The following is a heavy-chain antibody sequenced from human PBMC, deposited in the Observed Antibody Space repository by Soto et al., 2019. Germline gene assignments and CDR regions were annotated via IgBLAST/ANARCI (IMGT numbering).Heavy chain of an antibody. J-gene: IGHJ6*02. CDR2: IIPIFGTA. CDR3: ARGSSDYYYYYGMDV. V-gene: IGHV1-69*13. D-gene: IGHD3-10*01. Sequence: GASVKVSCKASGGTFSSYAISWVRQAPGQGLEWMGGIIPIFGTANYAQKFQGRVTITADESTSTAYMELSSLTSEDTAVYYCARGSSDYYYYYGMDVWGQGTTVTVSS. CDR1: GGTFSSYA.